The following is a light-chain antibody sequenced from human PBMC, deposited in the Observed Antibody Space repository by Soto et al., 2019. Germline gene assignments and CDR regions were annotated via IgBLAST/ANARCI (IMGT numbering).Light chain of an antibody. J-gene: IGLJ2*01. CDR2: EVN. Sequence: QSALTQPASVSGSPGQSITISCTGTSSDVGRYNSVSWYQQHPGKVPKLIIYEVNNRPSGVSNRFSGSKSGSTASLTISGLQAEDEADYYCASYAGTSIFELLGGGTQLTVL. CDR1: SSDVGRYNS. V-gene: IGLV2-14*01. CDR3: ASYAGTSIFEL.